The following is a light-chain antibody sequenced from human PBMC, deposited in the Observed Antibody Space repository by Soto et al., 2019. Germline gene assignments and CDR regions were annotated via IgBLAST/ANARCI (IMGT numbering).Light chain of an antibody. V-gene: IGLV2-11*01. CDR2: DVT. CDR1: SSDVGGYNF. J-gene: IGLJ2*01. CDR3: SSHAGTYPGV. Sequence: QSALTQPRSVSGSPGPSVTISCTGTSSDVGGYNFVSWYQQLPGKAPKLMIYDVTERPSGVPDRFSGSKSGNTASLTISGLQAEDEADYCCSSHAGTYPGVFGGGTKLTVL.